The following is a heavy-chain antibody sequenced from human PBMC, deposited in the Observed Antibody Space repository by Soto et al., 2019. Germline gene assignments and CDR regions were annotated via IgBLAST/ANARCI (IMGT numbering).Heavy chain of an antibody. CDR2: MNPNSGNT. CDR1: GYTFTSYD. D-gene: IGHD4-17*01. V-gene: IGHV1-8*01. Sequence: QVQLVQSGAEVKKPGASVKVSCKASGYTFTSYDINWVRQATGQGLEWMGWMNPNSGNTGYAQKFQGRVTMTSNTSISTAYMELSSLRSEDTAVYYCARGTTVTISNYFDYWGQGTLVTVSS. J-gene: IGHJ4*02. CDR3: ARGTTVTISNYFDY.